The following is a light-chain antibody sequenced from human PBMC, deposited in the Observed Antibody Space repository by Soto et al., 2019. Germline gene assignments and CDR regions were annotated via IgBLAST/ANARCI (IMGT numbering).Light chain of an antibody. V-gene: IGKV1-16*02. J-gene: IGKJ5*01. Sequence: DIQMTQSPSSLSASAGDRVTITCRASQGISNFLAWFQQKPGKAPKSLIHEASTLQSGVPSKISGSGWGTDFTLTINNLQPEDSGTYYCQQYDSYPVTFGQGTRLEI. CDR3: QQYDSYPVT. CDR1: QGISNF. CDR2: EAS.